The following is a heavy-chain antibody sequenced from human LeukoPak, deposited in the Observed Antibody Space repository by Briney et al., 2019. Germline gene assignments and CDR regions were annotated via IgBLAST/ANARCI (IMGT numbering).Heavy chain of an antibody. CDR2: IYYSGST. CDR1: GGSISSYY. D-gene: IGHD6-6*01. CDR3: ARLSSAARLDY. J-gene: IGHJ4*02. V-gene: IGHV4-59*01. Sequence: PSETLSLTCTVSGGSISSYYWSWIRQPPGKGLEWIGYIYYSGSTNYNPSLKSRVTISVDTSKNQFSLKLSSVTAADTAVYYCARLSSAARLDYWGQGTLVTVSS.